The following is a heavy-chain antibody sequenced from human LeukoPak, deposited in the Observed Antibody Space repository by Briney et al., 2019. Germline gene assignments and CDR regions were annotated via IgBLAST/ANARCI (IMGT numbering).Heavy chain of an antibody. CDR3: AREPLDSPFDL. Sequence: SETLSLTCTVSGGSISGFYWNWIRQAAGKGLEWIGRIYTGGSTDYNPSLKSRVTMSADTSKKQFSLKLRSVTAADTAVYYCAREPLDSPFDLWGQGTLVTVSS. CDR1: GGSISGFY. CDR2: IYTGGST. D-gene: IGHD1-1*01. J-gene: IGHJ4*02. V-gene: IGHV4-4*07.